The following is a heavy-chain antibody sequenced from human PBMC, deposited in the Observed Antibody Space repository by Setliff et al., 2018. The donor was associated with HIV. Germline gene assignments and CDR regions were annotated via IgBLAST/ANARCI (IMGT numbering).Heavy chain of an antibody. CDR2: IYTSRGT. D-gene: IGHD1-1*01. Sequence: SETLSLTCTVSGGSISGYHWNWLRQTPGKGLEWIGYIYTSRGTNYNHSLRARVIISVDTSNQFSLKLSSVTAADAAIYYCATTTAPAGPFDYWGLGTLVTVSS. J-gene: IGHJ4*02. CDR3: ATTTAPAGPFDY. V-gene: IGHV4-4*09. CDR1: GGSISGYH.